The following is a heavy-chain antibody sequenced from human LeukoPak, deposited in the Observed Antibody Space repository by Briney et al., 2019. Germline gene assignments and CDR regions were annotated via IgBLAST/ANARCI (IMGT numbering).Heavy chain of an antibody. D-gene: IGHD3-16*02. CDR3: ARDRPITFGGVIVGFDY. Sequence: PSETLPLTCTVSGGSISSYYWSWIRQPAGKGLEWIGRIYTSGSTNYNPSLKSRVTMSVDTSKNQFSLKLSSVTAADTAVYYCARDRPITFGGVIVGFDYWGQGTLVTVSS. CDR1: GGSISSYY. V-gene: IGHV4-4*07. J-gene: IGHJ4*02. CDR2: IYTSGST.